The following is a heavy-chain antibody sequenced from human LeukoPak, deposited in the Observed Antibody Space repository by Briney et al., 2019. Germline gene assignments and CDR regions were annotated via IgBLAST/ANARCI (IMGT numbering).Heavy chain of an antibody. J-gene: IGHJ4*02. CDR3: ATGWGSSWTH. D-gene: IGHD3-16*01. CDR1: GYTPPEFS. CDR2: FDPEDGET. V-gene: IGHV1-24*01. Sequence: GSVKVSCKVSGYTPPEFSIHRGGQAPGKRVEWMGGFDPEDGETIYAQKFQGRVTMTEDTSTDTAYMELSSLRSEDTAVYYCATGWGSSWTHWGQGTLVTVSS.